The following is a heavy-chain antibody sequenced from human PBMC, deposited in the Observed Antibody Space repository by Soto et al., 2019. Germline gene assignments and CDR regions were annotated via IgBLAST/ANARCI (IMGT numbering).Heavy chain of an antibody. CDR3: SRGGEVVLVTAPLDH. Sequence: SVKLSCKASGDTISRYPIGCVRQTTGQGLEWMGRIICIRGMANYAQKFQGRVTITGDKSTSTVYMELSSLRSEDTAVYYCSRGGEVVLVTAPLDHWGQGTLVTVSS. CDR2: IICIRGMA. V-gene: IGHV1-69*04. J-gene: IGHJ5*02. CDR1: GDTISRYP. D-gene: IGHD2-21*02.